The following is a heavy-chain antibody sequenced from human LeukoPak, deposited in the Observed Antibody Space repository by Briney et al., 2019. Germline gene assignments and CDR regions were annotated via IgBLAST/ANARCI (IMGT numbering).Heavy chain of an antibody. J-gene: IGHJ4*02. D-gene: IGHD3-10*01. CDR3: ARGNMVRGVITIDY. CDR2: IYTSGST. V-gene: IGHV4-4*07. CDR1: GGSISSYY. Sequence: SETLSLTCTVSGGSISSYYWSWIRQPAGKGLEWIGRIYTSGSTNYNPSLRSRVTMSVDTSKNQFTLKLSSVTAADTAVYYCARGNMVRGVITIDYWGQGTLVTVSS.